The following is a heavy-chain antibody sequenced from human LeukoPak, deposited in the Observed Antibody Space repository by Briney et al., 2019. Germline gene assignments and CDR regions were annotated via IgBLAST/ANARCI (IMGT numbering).Heavy chain of an antibody. D-gene: IGHD7-27*01. CDR1: GYTFSDYY. CDR3: ARGPHWDPHFDY. CDR2: INPYSGGT. V-gene: IGHV1-2*02. Sequence: ASVKVSCKASGYTFSDYYLHWLRQAPGQGLEGMGWINPYSGGTNYAQKFQGRVTMTRDTSISTAYMELSRLRSDDTAVYYCARGPHWDPHFDYWGQGTLVTVSS. J-gene: IGHJ4*02.